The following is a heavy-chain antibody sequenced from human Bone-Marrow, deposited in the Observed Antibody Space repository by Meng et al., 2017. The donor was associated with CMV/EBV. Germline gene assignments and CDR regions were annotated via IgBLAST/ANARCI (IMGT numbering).Heavy chain of an antibody. V-gene: IGHV3-48*03. CDR1: GFTFSSYE. J-gene: IGHJ6*02. D-gene: IGHD2-21*01. Sequence: LPLTCAASGFTFSSYEMNWVRQAPGKGLEWVSYISSSGSTIYYADSVKGRFTISRDNAKNSLYLQMNSLRAEDTAVYYCARDKWYCGGDCYPGMDVWGQGITVTVSS. CDR2: ISSSGSTI. CDR3: ARDKWYCGGDCYPGMDV.